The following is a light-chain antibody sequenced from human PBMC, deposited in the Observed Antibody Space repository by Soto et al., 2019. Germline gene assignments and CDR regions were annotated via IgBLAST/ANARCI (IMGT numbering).Light chain of an antibody. V-gene: IGKV3-15*01. Sequence: MTQSPSTLSASVEDRATITCRASQRMSTHWARCHQHPGQLPSVLFYGACTGATGLAVRLSGSGSGTEFTLTINSLRAEDCAVYYCQQYYNWRRTFGQGTRLEIK. CDR3: QQYYNWRRT. J-gene: IGKJ5*01. CDR1: QRMSTH. CDR2: GAC.